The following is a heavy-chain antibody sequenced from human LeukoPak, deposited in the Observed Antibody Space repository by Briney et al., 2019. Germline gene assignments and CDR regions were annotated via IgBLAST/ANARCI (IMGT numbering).Heavy chain of an antibody. CDR1: GFTFSDYY. V-gene: IGHV3-11*01. CDR2: ISSSGSTI. D-gene: IGHD1-1*01. CDR3: ARDLGKNWNDVNYFDY. Sequence: RPGGSLRLSCAASGFTFSDYYMSWIRQAPGKGLEWVSYISSSGSTIYYADSVKGRFTISRDNAKNSLYLQMNRLRAEDTAVYYCARDLGKNWNDVNYFDYWGQGTLVTVSS. J-gene: IGHJ4*02.